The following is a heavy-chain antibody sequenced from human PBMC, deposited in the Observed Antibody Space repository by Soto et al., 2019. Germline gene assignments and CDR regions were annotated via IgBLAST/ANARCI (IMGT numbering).Heavy chain of an antibody. V-gene: IGHV3-23*01. CDR3: AKTSSASERDSPGW. CDR2: ISGTGGST. CDR1: GFTFNNFA. Sequence: EVQLLESGGALVRPGGSLRLSCAASGFTFNNFAMNWVRQVPGKGLEWVAAISGTGGSTFYSDSLGGRFTISRDNSKNSLLLQMKSLKAGDTAVYYCAKTSSASERDSPGWWGQGTLVTVSS. D-gene: IGHD2-21*01. J-gene: IGHJ4*02.